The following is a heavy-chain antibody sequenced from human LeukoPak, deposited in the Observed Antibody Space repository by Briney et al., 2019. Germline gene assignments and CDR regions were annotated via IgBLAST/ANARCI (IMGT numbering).Heavy chain of an antibody. CDR3: AKGDGYNGCFDF. CDR2: ISTDGENA. Sequence: QPGGSLRLSCAASGLTFDDYTIHWVRQPPGRGLEWISFISTDGENAYYADSVRGRFTISRDNSKNSVSLDMSGLTSADTALYYCAKGDGYNGCFDFWGQGTLVTVSS. CDR1: GLTFDDYT. D-gene: IGHD5-24*01. V-gene: IGHV3-43*01. J-gene: IGHJ4*02.